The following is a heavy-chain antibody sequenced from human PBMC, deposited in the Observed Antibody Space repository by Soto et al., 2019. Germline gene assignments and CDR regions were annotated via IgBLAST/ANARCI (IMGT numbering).Heavy chain of an antibody. J-gene: IGHJ4*02. CDR3: ARGPIAARPFDY. D-gene: IGHD6-6*01. Sequence: SETLSLTCAVYGGSFSGYYWSWIRQPPGKGLEWIGEINHSGSTNYNPSLKSRVTISVDTSKNQFSLKLSSVTAADTAVYYCARGPIAARPFDYWGQGTLVTSPQ. V-gene: IGHV4-34*01. CDR1: GGSFSGYY. CDR2: INHSGST.